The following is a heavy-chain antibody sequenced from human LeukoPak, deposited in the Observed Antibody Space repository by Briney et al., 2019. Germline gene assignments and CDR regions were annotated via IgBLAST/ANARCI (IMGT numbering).Heavy chain of an antibody. CDR3: AKDRVFELWFEEASPYYFDY. V-gene: IGHV3-30*04. Sequence: GGSLRLSCAASGFTFSYYAMHWVRQAPGKGLEGVAVISYDGSNKYYADTVKGRFTISRDNSKNTLYLQMNSLRAEDTAVYYCAKDRVFELWFEEASPYYFDYWGQGTLVTVSS. D-gene: IGHD3-10*01. CDR1: GFTFSYYA. CDR2: ISYDGSNK. J-gene: IGHJ4*02.